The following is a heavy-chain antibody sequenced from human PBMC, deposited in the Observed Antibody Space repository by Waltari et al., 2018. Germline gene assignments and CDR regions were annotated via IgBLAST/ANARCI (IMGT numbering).Heavy chain of an antibody. Sequence: QVQLQESGPGLVKPSETLSLTCAVSGGSVISNYWSWIRQSPGKGLEWIGYIYFNEYTDYNPSLRRRVTISGATSKNQFSLKLLSVTAADTAIYFCARSTTGVRGANSGWDSWGQGTLVSFSS. CDR2: IYFNEYT. J-gene: IGHJ4*02. V-gene: IGHV4-4*09. CDR3: ARSTTGVRGANSGWDS. CDR1: GGSVISNY. D-gene: IGHD3-10*01.